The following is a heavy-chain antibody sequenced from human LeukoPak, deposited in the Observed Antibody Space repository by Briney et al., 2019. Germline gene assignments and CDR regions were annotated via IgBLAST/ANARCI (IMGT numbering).Heavy chain of an antibody. J-gene: IGHJ4*02. CDR3: ARIHRYCSGGACYVLDN. CDR2: VYYSGST. CDR1: GGSVSGYY. V-gene: IGHV4-59*02. D-gene: IGHD2-15*01. Sequence: SETLSLTCVVSGGSVSGYYWGWIRQPPGRGLEWIGYVYYSGSTNYNPSFKSRITISVDTSRNQFSLQLSSVTAADTAVYYCARIHRYCSGGACYVLDNWGQGTLVAVSS.